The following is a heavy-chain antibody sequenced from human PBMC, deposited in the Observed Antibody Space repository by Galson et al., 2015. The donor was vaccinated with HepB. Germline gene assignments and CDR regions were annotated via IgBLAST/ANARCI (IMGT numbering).Heavy chain of an antibody. CDR3: AKDPRPLYDWLLSFFDY. D-gene: IGHD3-9*01. CDR1: GFTFRSYA. Sequence: SLRLSCAASGFTFRSYAMSWVRQAPGKGLEWVSCISGDGGSTYYADSVKGRFTISRDNSKNRLYLQMNSLRADDTAVYFCAKDPRPLYDWLLSFFDYWGQGTLVTVSS. V-gene: IGHV3-23*01. J-gene: IGHJ4*02. CDR2: ISGDGGST.